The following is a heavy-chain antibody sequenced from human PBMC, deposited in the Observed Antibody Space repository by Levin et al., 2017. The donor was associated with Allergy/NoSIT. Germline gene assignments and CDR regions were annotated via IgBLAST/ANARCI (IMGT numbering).Heavy chain of an antibody. J-gene: IGHJ6*02. CDR3: AKDTGYSGYYYGMDV. CDR1: GFTFDDYT. CDR2: ISWDGGST. D-gene: IGHD1-26*01. V-gene: IGHV3-43*01. Sequence: GESLKISCAASGFTFDDYTMHWVRQAPGKGLEWVSLISWDGGSTYYADSVKGRFTISRDNSKNSLYLQMNSLRTEDTALYYCAKDTGYSGYYYGMDVWGQGTTVTVSS.